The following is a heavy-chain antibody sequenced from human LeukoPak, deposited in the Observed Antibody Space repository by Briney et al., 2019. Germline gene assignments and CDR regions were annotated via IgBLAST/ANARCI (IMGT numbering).Heavy chain of an antibody. CDR2: INSDGSTT. CDR1: RFTFSNYW. V-gene: IGHV3-74*01. CDR3: ARSLIVVVITQSFDY. D-gene: IGHD3-22*01. Sequence: GGSLRLSCAASRFTFSNYWMHWVRQVPGKGLVWVSRINSDGSTTNYADSVKGRFTISRDNAKNSLYLQMNSLRAEDTAVYYCARSLIVVVITQSFDYWGQGTLVTVSS. J-gene: IGHJ4*02.